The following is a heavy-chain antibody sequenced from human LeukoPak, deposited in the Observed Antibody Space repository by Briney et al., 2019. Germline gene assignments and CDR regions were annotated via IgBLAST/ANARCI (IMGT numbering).Heavy chain of an antibody. CDR2: IYYSGRT. D-gene: IGHD3-22*01. V-gene: IGHV4-39*01. J-gene: IGHJ1*01. CDR3: ARRRYYDGSGYLE. Sequence: PSETLPLTCSVSGDSISRSDSYWDWIRQPPGKGLEWIGTIYYSGRTYYSPSLNSRVTMSVDTSSNQFSLNLRSVTAADTAVYYCARRRYYDGSGYLEWGQGTLLSVSS. CDR1: GDSISRSDSY.